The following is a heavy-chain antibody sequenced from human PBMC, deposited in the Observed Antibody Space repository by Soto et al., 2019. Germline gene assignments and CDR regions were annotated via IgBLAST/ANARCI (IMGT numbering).Heavy chain of an antibody. CDR1: GFTFRPYS. V-gene: IGHV3-21*01. CDR2: ISSRSEI. D-gene: IGHD2-2*02. Sequence: GGPMRLSCVRPGFTFRPYSINWVRQAPRKGLEWVSSISSRSEIYSADSVKGRFTIPRDNLKNSVSLQMNSLRAEDTAVYYCAREYTAWPLAYGLDVWGQGTAVTASS. CDR3: AREYTAWPLAYGLDV. J-gene: IGHJ6*02.